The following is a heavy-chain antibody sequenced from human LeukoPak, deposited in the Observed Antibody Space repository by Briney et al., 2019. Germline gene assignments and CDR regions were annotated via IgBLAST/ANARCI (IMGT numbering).Heavy chain of an antibody. Sequence: KTSETLSLTCTVSAGSISSSSYYWGWIRQPPGKGPEWIGSIYYSGSTNYNPSLKSRVTISLDTSKNQFSLKLSSVTAADTAVYYCASVRGYSSGWYASGFDPWGQGTLVTVSS. V-gene: IGHV4-39*07. D-gene: IGHD6-19*01. J-gene: IGHJ5*02. CDR3: ASVRGYSSGWYASGFDP. CDR2: IYYSGST. CDR1: AGSISSSSYY.